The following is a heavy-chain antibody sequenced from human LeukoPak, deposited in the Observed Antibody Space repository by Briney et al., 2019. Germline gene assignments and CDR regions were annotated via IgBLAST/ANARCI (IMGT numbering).Heavy chain of an antibody. CDR2: ITSGGLNT. CDR3: VAISVSGTTFLDF. Sequence: GGSLRLSCAVSGLTIDEFTLHWVRQAPGKGLKWVYLITSGGLNTFYADSVKGRFTISRDNSANSLYLHLTSLRTEDSALYYCVAISVSGTTFLDFWGQGTLVTVSS. CDR1: GLTIDEFT. D-gene: IGHD1-1*01. J-gene: IGHJ4*02. V-gene: IGHV3-43*01.